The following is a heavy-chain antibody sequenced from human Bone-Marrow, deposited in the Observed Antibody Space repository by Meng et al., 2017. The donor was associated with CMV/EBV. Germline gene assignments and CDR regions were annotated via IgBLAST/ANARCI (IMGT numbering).Heavy chain of an antibody. CDR3: ARGRGSSSLYYYYGMDV. CDR2: ISSSSSYI. Sequence: GGSLRLSCAASGFTFSSYSMNWVRQAPGKGLEWVSSISSSSSYIYYADSVKGRFTISRDNAKNSLYLQMNSLRAEDTAVYYCARGRGSSSLYYYYGMDVWGQGTTVTGSS. CDR1: GFTFSSYS. D-gene: IGHD6-6*01. J-gene: IGHJ6*01. V-gene: IGHV3-21*01.